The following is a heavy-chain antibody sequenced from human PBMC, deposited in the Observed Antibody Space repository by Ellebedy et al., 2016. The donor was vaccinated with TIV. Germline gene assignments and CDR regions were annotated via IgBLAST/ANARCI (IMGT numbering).Heavy chain of an antibody. V-gene: IGHV4-59*01. Sequence: SETLSLTXSVSSASISGYYWSWIRQPPGKGLEWIGYIHYSGRTTYNSSLKSQVTISLDTSNSQFSLRLTSVTAADTAVYYCVGPYPGRFDYWGQGTLVSVSS. CDR2: IHYSGRT. J-gene: IGHJ4*02. CDR3: VGPYPGRFDY. CDR1: SASISGYY.